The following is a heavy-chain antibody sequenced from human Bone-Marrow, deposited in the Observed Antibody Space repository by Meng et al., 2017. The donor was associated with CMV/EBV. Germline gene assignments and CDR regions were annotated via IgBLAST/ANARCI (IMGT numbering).Heavy chain of an antibody. CDR2: IYYSGST. D-gene: IGHD2-2*03. V-gene: IGHV4-30-4*08. Sequence: ISSGDYYWSWIRQPPGKGLEWIGYIYYSGSTHYNPSLKSRVTISVDTSKNQFSLKLSSVTAADTAVYYCARGMDIVVVPAAGTNWFDPWGQGTLVTVSS. J-gene: IGHJ5*02. CDR3: ARGMDIVVVPAAGTNWFDP. CDR1: ISSGDYY.